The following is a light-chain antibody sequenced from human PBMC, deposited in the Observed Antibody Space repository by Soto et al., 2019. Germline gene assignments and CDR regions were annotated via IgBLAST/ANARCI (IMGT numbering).Light chain of an antibody. J-gene: IGLJ2*01. V-gene: IGLV2-14*01. CDR1: SSDVGGYNY. CDR2: DVS. CDR3: SSYTSSSPL. Sequence: QSALTQPASVSGSPGQSITISCTGTSSDVGGYNYVSWYQQHPGKAPKLMIYDVSNRPSGVSNRFSGSKSGNTASLTISGLQAEVEADYYCSSYTSSSPLFGGGPTLTVL.